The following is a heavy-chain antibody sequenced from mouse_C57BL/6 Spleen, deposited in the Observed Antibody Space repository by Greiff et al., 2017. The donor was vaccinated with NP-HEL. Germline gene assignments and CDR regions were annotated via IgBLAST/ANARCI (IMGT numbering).Heavy chain of an antibody. V-gene: IGHV1-26*01. CDR3: ARNWAYYAMDY. D-gene: IGHD4-1*01. J-gene: IGHJ4*01. CDR2: INPNTGGT. Sequence: EVQLQQSGPELVKPGASVKISCKASGYTFTDYYMNWVKQSHGKSLEWIGDINPNTGGTSYNQKFKGKATLTVDKSSSTAYMELRSLTSEDSAVYYCARNWAYYAMDYWGQGTSVTVSS. CDR1: GYTFTDYY.